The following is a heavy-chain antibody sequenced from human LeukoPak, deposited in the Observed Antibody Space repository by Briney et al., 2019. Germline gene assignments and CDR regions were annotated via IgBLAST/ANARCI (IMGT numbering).Heavy chain of an antibody. V-gene: IGHV3-23*01. D-gene: IGHD3/OR15-3a*01. J-gene: IGHJ4*02. CDR1: GFTFSTSP. CDR3: AKGGHDFNPFYN. CDR2: IHAGGKDP. Sequence: PGGSLRLSCTVSGFTFSTSPMAWVRQAPGKGLEWVSSIHAGGKDPFCADSVKGRCTISRDNSKNILFLQLNSLRVEDTAIYFCAKGGHDFNPFYNWGQGTLVTVSS.